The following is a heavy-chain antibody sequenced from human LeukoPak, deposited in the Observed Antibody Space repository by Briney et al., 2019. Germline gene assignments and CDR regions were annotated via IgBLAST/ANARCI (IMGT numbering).Heavy chain of an antibody. V-gene: IGHV3-21*01. CDR2: ISSSSSYI. Sequence: GGSLRLSCAASGFTFSSYSMNWVRQAPGKELEWVSSISSSSSYIYYADSVKGRFTISRDNAKNSLYLQMNSLRAEDTAVYCCARGHGSGIVFDYWGQGTLVTVSS. CDR3: ARGHGSGIVFDY. D-gene: IGHD3-10*01. J-gene: IGHJ4*02. CDR1: GFTFSSYS.